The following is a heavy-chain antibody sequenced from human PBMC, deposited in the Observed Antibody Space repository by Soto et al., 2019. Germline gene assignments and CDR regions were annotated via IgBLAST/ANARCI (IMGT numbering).Heavy chain of an antibody. V-gene: IGHV3-21*01. CDR3: ASLRRSVMTTIQGDY. J-gene: IGHJ4*02. CDR2: ISSSSSYI. Sequence: EVQLVESGGGLVKPGGSLRLSCAASGFTFSSYSMNWVRQAPGKGLEWVSSISSSSSYIYYADSLKGRFTISRDNAQNSLYLQMTSLRAEDTAVYYCASLRRSVMTTIQGDYWGQGTLVIVSS. D-gene: IGHD4-4*01. CDR1: GFTFSSYS.